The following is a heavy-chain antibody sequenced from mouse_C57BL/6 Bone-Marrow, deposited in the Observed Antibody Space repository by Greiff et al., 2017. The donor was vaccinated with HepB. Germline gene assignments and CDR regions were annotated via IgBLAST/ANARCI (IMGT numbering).Heavy chain of an antibody. J-gene: IGHJ3*01. D-gene: IGHD2-5*01. V-gene: IGHV1-74*01. CDR1: GYTFTSYW. CDR2: IHPSDSDT. Sequence: QVQLQQPGAELVKPGASVKLSCKASGYTFTSYWMHWVKQRPGQGLEWIGSIHPSDSDTNYNQKFKGKATLTVDKSSSTAYMQLSSLTSEDSAVYYCAIKSNSFAYWGQGTLVTVSA. CDR3: AIKSNSFAY.